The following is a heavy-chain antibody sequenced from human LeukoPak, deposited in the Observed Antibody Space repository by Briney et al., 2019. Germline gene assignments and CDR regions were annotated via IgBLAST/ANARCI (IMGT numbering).Heavy chain of an antibody. D-gene: IGHD6-13*01. J-gene: IGHJ4*02. CDR3: AKGRRYSSSWYDY. Sequence: PGGSLRLSCVASGFTFDDFAMHWVRQAPGKGLEWVSLISGEGGSTYYADSVKGRFTISRDNSKNSLYLQMNTLRSEDTALYYCAKGRRYSSSWYDYWGQGTLVTVSS. CDR2: ISGEGGST. V-gene: IGHV3-43*02. CDR1: GFTFDDFA.